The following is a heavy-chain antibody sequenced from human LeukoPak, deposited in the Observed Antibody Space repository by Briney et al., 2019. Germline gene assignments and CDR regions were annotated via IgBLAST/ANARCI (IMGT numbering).Heavy chain of an antibody. CDR3: VKDSGSYYPEYYFDY. D-gene: IGHD3-10*01. J-gene: IGHJ4*02. CDR1: GFTVSSNY. CDR2: IYSGGST. Sequence: GGSLRLSCAASGFTVSSNYMSWVRQAPGKGLEWVSVIYSGGSTYYADSVKGRFTISRDNSKNALYLQMNSLRAEDTAVYYCVKDSGSYYPEYYFDYWGQGTLVTVSS. V-gene: IGHV3-66*01.